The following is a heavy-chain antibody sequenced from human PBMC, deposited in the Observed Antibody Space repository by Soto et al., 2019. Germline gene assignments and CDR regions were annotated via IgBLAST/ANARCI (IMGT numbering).Heavy chain of an antibody. Sequence: QVQLQESGPGLVKPSQTLSLTCTVSGDSISRGGYYYNWIRQLPGKGLEWIGYIYHSGSTNYNPSLKSPVTVSVDTSKKQLSPELRSVTAADTAGDYCGRDGAGGYGLGWFGPWGQGTLVTVSS. CDR2: IYHSGST. CDR3: GRDGAGGYGLGWFGP. CDR1: GDSISRGGYY. J-gene: IGHJ5*01. D-gene: IGHD2-15*01. V-gene: IGHV4-31*01.